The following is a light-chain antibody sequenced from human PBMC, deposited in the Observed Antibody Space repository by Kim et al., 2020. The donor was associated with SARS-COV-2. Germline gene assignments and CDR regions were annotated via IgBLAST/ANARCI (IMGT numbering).Light chain of an antibody. CDR2: QDS. V-gene: IGLV3-1*01. J-gene: IGLJ1*01. CDR1: KLGDKY. Sequence: SYELTQPPSVSVSPGQTASITCSGDKLGDKYACWYQQKPGQSPVLVIYQDSKRPSGIPERFSGSNSGNTATLTISGTQAMDEADYYCQAWDSSTAFYVFGTGDNVTVL. CDR3: QAWDSSTAFYV.